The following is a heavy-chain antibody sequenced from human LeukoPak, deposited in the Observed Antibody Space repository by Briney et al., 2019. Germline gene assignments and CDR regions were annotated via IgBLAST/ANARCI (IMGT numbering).Heavy chain of an antibody. V-gene: IGHV1-2*06. CDR2: INPNSGGT. CDR1: GYTFTGYY. Sequence: ASVKVSCKASGYTFTGYYMHWVRQAPGQGLEWMGRINPNSGGTNYAQKLQGRVTMTTDTSTSTAYMELRSLRSDDTAVYYCARADIVVVPAAIRARYYFDYWGQGTLVTVSS. J-gene: IGHJ4*02. D-gene: IGHD2-2*02. CDR3: ARADIVVVPAAIRARYYFDY.